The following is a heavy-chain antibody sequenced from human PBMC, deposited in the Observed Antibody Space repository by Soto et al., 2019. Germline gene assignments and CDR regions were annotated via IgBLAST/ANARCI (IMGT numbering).Heavy chain of an antibody. J-gene: IGHJ6*02. D-gene: IGHD6-13*01. CDR2: INAGNGNT. CDR1: GYTFTSYA. CDR3: ARDLVAAAGMYYYYGMDV. Sequence: ASVKVSFKASGYTFTSYAMHWVRQAPGQRLEWMGWINAGNGNTKYSQKFQGRVTITRDTSASTAYMELSSLRSEDTAVYYCARDLVAAAGMYYYYGMDVWAQRTTVTGSS. V-gene: IGHV1-3*01.